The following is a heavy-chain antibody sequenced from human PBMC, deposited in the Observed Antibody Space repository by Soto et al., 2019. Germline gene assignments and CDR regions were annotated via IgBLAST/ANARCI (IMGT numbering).Heavy chain of an antibody. J-gene: IGHJ6*03. CDR1: GDSVSSNSAA. CDR3: ARGAWDDVTGRYYMDV. CDR2: TSYRSKWYI. Sequence: QVQLQQSGPGLVKPSQTLSLTCDISGDSVSSNSAAWNWIRQTPSRGLEWLGRTSYRSKWYINYAVSVKSRITVNPYTSKNQCSLQLNSVTPEDTAVYYCARGAWDDVTGRYYMDVWGKGTTVTVSS. V-gene: IGHV6-1*01. D-gene: IGHD1-1*01.